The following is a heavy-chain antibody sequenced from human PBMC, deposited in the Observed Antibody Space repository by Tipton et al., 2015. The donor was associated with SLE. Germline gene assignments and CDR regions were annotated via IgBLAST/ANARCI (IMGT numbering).Heavy chain of an antibody. D-gene: IGHD6-6*01. V-gene: IGHV4-39*07. Sequence: LRLSCTVSGGSISSSNYYWAWIRQPPGKGLEWIGNIYHTGSTHYNPSLRSRVTISIDTSKNQFSLKLTSVTAADTALYYCARGWGIAALLSWFDPWGQGTLVIVSP. CDR2: IYHTGST. J-gene: IGHJ5*02. CDR3: ARGWGIAALLSWFDP. CDR1: GGSISSSNYY.